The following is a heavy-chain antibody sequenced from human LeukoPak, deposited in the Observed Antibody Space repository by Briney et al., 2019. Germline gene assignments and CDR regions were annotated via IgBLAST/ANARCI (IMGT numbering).Heavy chain of an antibody. CDR3: ARGSNGYSSGWYLDY. Sequence: ASVKVSCKASGYTFTSYGISWVRQAPGQGLEWMGWISAYNGNTNYAQKLQGRVTMTTDTSTGTAYMELRSLRSDDTAVYYCARGSNGYSSGWYLDYWGQGTLVTVSS. D-gene: IGHD6-19*01. CDR2: ISAYNGNT. V-gene: IGHV1-18*01. CDR1: GYTFTSYG. J-gene: IGHJ4*02.